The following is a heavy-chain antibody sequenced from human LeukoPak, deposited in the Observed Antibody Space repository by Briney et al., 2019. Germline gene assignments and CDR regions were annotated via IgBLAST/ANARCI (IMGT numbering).Heavy chain of an antibody. CDR1: GFTFSSYS. CDR3: ARDRGVSGPDFDY. V-gene: IGHV3-21*01. Sequence: GGSLRLSCAASGFTFSSYSMNWVRQAPGKGLEWVSAISTTSSYIYYADSVKGRFTMSRDNAKDSLYLQMNSLRVEDTAVYYCARDRGVSGPDFDYWGQGTLVTVSS. CDR2: ISTTSSYI. D-gene: IGHD3-3*01. J-gene: IGHJ4*02.